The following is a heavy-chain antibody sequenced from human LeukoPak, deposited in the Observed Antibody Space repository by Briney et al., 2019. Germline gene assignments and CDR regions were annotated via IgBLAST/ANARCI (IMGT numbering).Heavy chain of an antibody. CDR1: GGSFSGYY. J-gene: IGHJ5*02. D-gene: IGHD2-2*01. CDR2: INHSGST. CDR3: AREQVVPAANNWFDP. Sequence: SETLSLTCAVYGGSFSGYYWSWIRQPPGKGLEWIGEINHSGSTNYNPSLKSRVTISVDTSKNQFSLKLSSVTAADTAVYYCAREQVVPAANNWFDPWGQGTLVTVSS. V-gene: IGHV4-34*01.